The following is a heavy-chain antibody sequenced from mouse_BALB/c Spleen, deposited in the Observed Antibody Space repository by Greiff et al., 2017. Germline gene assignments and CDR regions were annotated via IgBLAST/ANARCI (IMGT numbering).Heavy chain of an antibody. D-gene: IGHD4-1*01. V-gene: IGHV5-9-4*01. Sequence: DVHLVESGGGLVKPGGSLKLSCAASGFTFSSYAMSWVRQSPEKRLEWVAEISSGGSYTYYPDTVTGRFTISRDNAKNTLYLEMSSLRSEDTAMYYCASQLTGFAYWGQGTLVTVSA. CDR1: GFTFSSYA. CDR3: ASQLTGFAY. CDR2: ISSGGSYT. J-gene: IGHJ3*01.